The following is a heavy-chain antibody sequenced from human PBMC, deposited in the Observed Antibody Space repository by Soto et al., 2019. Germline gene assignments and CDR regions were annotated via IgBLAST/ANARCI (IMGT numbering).Heavy chain of an antibody. J-gene: IGHJ4*02. CDR1: GFTFSSYG. Sequence: PGGSLRLSCAASGFTFSSYGMHWVRQAPGKGLEWVAVISYDGSNKYYADSVKGRFTISRDNSKNTLYLQMNSLRAEDTAVYYCAKDTSMAVTTSPLDYWGQGTLVTVSS. V-gene: IGHV3-30*18. CDR2: ISYDGSNK. CDR3: AKDTSMAVTTSPLDY. D-gene: IGHD4-17*01.